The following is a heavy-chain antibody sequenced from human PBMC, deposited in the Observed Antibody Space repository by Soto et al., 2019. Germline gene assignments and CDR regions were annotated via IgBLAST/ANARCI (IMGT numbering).Heavy chain of an antibody. V-gene: IGHV3-30-3*01. Sequence: DSGFTFSSYAMHWVRQAPGKGLEWVAVISYDGSNKYYADSVKGRFTISRDNSKNTLYLQMNSLRAEDTAVYYCARAVVSGSILDSFDYRGPGPLVTVSS. CDR1: GFTFSSYA. CDR2: ISYDGSNK. J-gene: IGHJ4*02. CDR3: ARAVVSGSILDSFDY. D-gene: IGHD1-26*01.